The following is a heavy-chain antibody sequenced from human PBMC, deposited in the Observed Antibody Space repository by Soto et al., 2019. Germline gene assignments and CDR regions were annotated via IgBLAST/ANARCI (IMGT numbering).Heavy chain of an antibody. J-gene: IGHJ1*01. D-gene: IGHD6-19*01. Sequence: GGSLRLSCAASGFTFSGYAMSWVRQVPGKGLEWVSGISGSGDSTYYADSVKGRFTISRDNSKNTLYLQMNSLRAEDTAVYYCAKGVPGIAVAGTGYFQHWGQGTLVTVSS. V-gene: IGHV3-23*01. CDR1: GFTFSGYA. CDR2: ISGSGDST. CDR3: AKGVPGIAVAGTGYFQH.